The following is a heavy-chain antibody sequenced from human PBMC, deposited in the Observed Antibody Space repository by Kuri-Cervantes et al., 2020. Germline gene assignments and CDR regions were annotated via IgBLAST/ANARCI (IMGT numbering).Heavy chain of an antibody. D-gene: IGHD6-13*01. CDR1: GFTFSSYW. CDR2: IGTAGDT. CDR3: ARGRYSSSWCVPYYYGMDV. V-gene: IGHV3-13*01. J-gene: IGHJ6*02. Sequence: GESLKISCAASGFTFSSYWMSWVHQAPGKGPEWVSAIGTAGDTYYPGSVKGRFTISRENAKNSLYLQMNSLRAGDTAVYYCARGRYSSSWCVPYYYGMDVWGQGTTVTVSS.